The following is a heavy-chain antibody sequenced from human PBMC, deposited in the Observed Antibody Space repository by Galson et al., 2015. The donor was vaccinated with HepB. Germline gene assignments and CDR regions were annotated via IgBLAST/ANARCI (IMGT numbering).Heavy chain of an antibody. CDR1: GFTVSSNY. CDR2: IHIGGNT. J-gene: IGHJ4*02. V-gene: IGHV3-53*01. CDR3: ARGYSRSWYSGLGY. Sequence: SLRLSCAASGFTVSSNYVTWVRQAPGKGLEWVSIIHIGGNTDYSDSVKGRFTISRDNSKNMVYLEMNNLRAEDTAVYYCARGYSRSWYSGLGYWGQGTLVTVSS. D-gene: IGHD6-13*01.